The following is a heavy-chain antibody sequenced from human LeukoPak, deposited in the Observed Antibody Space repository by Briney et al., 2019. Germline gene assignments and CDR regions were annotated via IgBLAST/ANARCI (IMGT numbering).Heavy chain of an antibody. V-gene: IGHV3-30-3*01. D-gene: IGHD3-22*01. Sequence: GGSLRLSCAASGFTFSNYAMHWVRQAPGKGLEWVAVISYDGTNKYYADSVKGRFTISRDNSKNTMYLQMNSLRAEDTATYYCARAPMSYDSSGFGGAFDIWGQGTMVTVSS. CDR1: GFTFSNYA. J-gene: IGHJ3*02. CDR3: ARAPMSYDSSGFGGAFDI. CDR2: ISYDGTNK.